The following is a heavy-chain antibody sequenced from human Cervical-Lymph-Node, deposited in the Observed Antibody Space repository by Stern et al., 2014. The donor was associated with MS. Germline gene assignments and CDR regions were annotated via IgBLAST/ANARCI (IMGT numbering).Heavy chain of an antibody. CDR2: KTNVGST. Sequence: EVQLVESGGGVIQPGGSLRLSCTASGVTVSRDYMTWVRQAPGKGLEWVSLKTNVGSTFYTDSVKGRFTISRDDSKNTVYLHMTSLRAEDTAMYYCARDTSSPERSDWWGQGTLVTVSS. V-gene: IGHV3-53*01. D-gene: IGHD1-1*01. J-gene: IGHJ4*02. CDR1: GVTVSRDY. CDR3: ARDTSSPERSDW.